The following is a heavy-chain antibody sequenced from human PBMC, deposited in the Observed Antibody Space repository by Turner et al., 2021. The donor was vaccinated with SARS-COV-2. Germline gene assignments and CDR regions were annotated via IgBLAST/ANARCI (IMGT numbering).Heavy chain of an antibody. CDR2: ISKDGSEK. D-gene: IGHD5-18*01. V-gene: IGHV3-7*01. J-gene: IGHJ4*02. Sequence: EVQLVESGGDLVQPGGSLRLSCAASGFIFHWNWMTWVRQAPGKGLEWVADISKDGSEKYYLDSVKGRFTISRDNTKSSLYLQMNSLRVEDTAIYYCARDREGGNTPREFDYWGQGTLVTVSS. CDR1: GFIFHWNW. CDR3: ARDREGGNTPREFDY.